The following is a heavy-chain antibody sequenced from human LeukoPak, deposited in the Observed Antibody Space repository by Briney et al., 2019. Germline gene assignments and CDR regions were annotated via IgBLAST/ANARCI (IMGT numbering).Heavy chain of an antibody. J-gene: IGHJ4*02. Sequence: SETLSLTCAVYGGSFSGYYWSWIRQPPGKGLEWIGEINHSGGTNYNPSLKSRVTISVDTSKNQFSLKLSSVTATDTAVYYCARGHPLLDYWGQGTLVTVSS. CDR2: INHSGGT. CDR1: GGSFSGYY. CDR3: ARGHPLLDY. D-gene: IGHD2-21*02. V-gene: IGHV4-34*01.